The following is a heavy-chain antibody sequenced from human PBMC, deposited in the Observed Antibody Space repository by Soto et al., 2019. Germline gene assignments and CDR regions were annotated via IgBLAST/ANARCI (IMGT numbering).Heavy chain of an antibody. CDR1: GFTFSSYG. D-gene: IGHD6-13*01. CDR3: AKDLYSSSWYGYYYYGMDV. V-gene: IGHV3-30*18. J-gene: IGHJ6*02. Sequence: QVQLVESGEGVVQPGRSLRLSCAASGFTFSSYGMHWVRQAPGKGLEWVAVISYDGSNKYYADSVKGRFTISRDNSKNTLYLQMNSLRAEDTAVYYCAKDLYSSSWYGYYYYGMDVWGQGTTVTVSS. CDR2: ISYDGSNK.